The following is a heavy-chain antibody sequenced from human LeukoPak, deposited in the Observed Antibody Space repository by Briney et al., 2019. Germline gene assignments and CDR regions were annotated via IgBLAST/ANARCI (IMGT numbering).Heavy chain of an antibody. Sequence: SETLSLTCVLYGGSFSGYYWSWIRQPPGKGLEWIGEINDSGSTNYNPSLKSRATISVDTSKNQFSLKVSAVTAADTAVYYCARARNEYSSSWYDYWGQGTLVTVSS. CDR3: ARARNEYSSSWYDY. J-gene: IGHJ4*02. D-gene: IGHD6-13*01. V-gene: IGHV4-34*01. CDR2: INDSGST. CDR1: GGSFSGYY.